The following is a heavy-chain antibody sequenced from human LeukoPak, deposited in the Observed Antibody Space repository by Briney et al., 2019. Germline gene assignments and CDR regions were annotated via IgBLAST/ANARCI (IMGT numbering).Heavy chain of an antibody. V-gene: IGHV4-39*07. D-gene: IGHD5-18*01. J-gene: IGHJ6*03. CDR3: ARGNEGGYSYGYGRHYMDV. CDR1: GGSISSSSYY. CDR2: IYYSGST. Sequence: SETLSLTCTVSGGSISSSSYYWGWIRQPPGKGLEWIGSIYYSGSTYYNPSLKSRVTISVDTSKNQFSLKLSSVTAADTAVYYCARGNEGGYSYGYGRHYMDVWGKGTTVTISS.